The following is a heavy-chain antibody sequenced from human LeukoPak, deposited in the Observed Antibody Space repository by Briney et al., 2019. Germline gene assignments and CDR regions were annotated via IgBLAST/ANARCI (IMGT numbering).Heavy chain of an antibody. CDR3: AAYGSGSYYFDY. CDR2: TYYSGST. CDR1: GGSISSGNYY. D-gene: IGHD3-10*01. J-gene: IGHJ4*02. Sequence: PSETLSLTCNVSGGSISSGNYYWTWIRQHPGKGLEWIGYTYYSGSTYYNPSLKSRVTISVDTSKNQFSLKLSSVTAADTAVYYCAAYGSGSYYFDYWGQGTLVTVSS. V-gene: IGHV4-31*02.